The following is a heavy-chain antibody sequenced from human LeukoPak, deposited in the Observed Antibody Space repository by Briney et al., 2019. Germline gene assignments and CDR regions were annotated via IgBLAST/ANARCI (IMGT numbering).Heavy chain of an antibody. CDR1: GGSISSGGYY. V-gene: IGHV4-31*03. CDR2: IYYSGST. Sequence: SQTLSLTCTVSGGSISSGGYYWSWIRQHPGKGLEWFGYIYYSGSTYYNPSLKSRVTISVDTSKNQFSLKLSSVTAADTAVYYCARAPFFAMVRGASGMDVWGQGTTVTVSS. J-gene: IGHJ6*02. D-gene: IGHD3-10*01. CDR3: ARAPFFAMVRGASGMDV.